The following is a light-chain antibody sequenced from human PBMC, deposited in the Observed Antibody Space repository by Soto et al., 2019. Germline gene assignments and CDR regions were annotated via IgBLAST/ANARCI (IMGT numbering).Light chain of an antibody. CDR2: EGS. CDR1: SSDVGSYNL. V-gene: IGLV2-23*03. Sequence: QSALTQPAYVSGSPGQSITISCTGTSSDVGSYNLVSWYQQHPGKAPKLMIYEGSKRPSGVSNRFSGSKSGNTASLTISGLQAEDEADYYCCSYAGSSTFVVFGGGTQLTVL. J-gene: IGLJ2*01. CDR3: CSYAGSSTFVV.